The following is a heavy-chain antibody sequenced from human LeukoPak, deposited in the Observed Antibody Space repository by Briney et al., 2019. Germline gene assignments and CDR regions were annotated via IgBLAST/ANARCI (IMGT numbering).Heavy chain of an antibody. CDR1: GIRVSRNY. Sequence: GGSLRLPCVASGIRVSRNYMSWVRQAPGKGLEWVSFIESTGSTYYADPVKGRFTISRDNSRNTLSVQMNGLRVEDTAVYYCARRERLGYSYGRGTLDIWGQGTMVTVSS. D-gene: IGHD5-18*01. CDR3: ARRERLGYSYGRGTLDI. J-gene: IGHJ3*02. CDR2: IESTGST. V-gene: IGHV3-66*01.